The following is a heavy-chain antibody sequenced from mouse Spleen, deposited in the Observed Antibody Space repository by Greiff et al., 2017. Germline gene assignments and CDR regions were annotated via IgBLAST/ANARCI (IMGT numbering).Heavy chain of an antibody. D-gene: IGHD2-14*01. Sequence: VQLLQSGPGLVKPSQSLSLTCSVTGYSITSGYYWKWIRQFPGNKLEWMGYISYDGSNNYNPSLKNRISITRDTSKNQFFLKLNSVTTEDTATYYCARERYDGFAYWGQGTLVTVSA. CDR1: GYSITSGYY. CDR3: ARERYDGFAY. V-gene: IGHV3-6*01. J-gene: IGHJ3*01. CDR2: ISYDGSN.